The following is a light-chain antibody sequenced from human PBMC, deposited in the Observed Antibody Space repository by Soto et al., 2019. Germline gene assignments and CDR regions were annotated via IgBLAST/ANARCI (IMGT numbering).Light chain of an antibody. CDR2: QAS. J-gene: IGKJ2*01. Sequence: DIPMTQSPSTLSASVGDRVTITCRASQSISNWLAWYQQKPGQAPRFLMYQASSLESGVPSRFSGSGSGTEFTLTISNLQPDDFATYYCQQYKIYSTFGQGTKLDIK. CDR1: QSISNW. CDR3: QQYKIYST. V-gene: IGKV1-5*03.